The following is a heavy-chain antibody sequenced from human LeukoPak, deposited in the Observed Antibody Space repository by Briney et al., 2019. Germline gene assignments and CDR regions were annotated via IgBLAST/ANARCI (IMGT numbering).Heavy chain of an antibody. Sequence: PSETLSLTCAVYGGSFSGYYWSWIRQPPGKGLEWIGEINHSGSTNYNPSLKSRVTTSVDTSKNQFSLKLSSVTAADTAVYYCARGVMITFGGVPYTEDYYYYMDVWGKGTTVTVSS. CDR1: GGSFSGYY. V-gene: IGHV4-34*01. CDR3: ARGVMITFGGVPYTEDYYYYMDV. CDR2: INHSGST. J-gene: IGHJ6*03. D-gene: IGHD3-16*01.